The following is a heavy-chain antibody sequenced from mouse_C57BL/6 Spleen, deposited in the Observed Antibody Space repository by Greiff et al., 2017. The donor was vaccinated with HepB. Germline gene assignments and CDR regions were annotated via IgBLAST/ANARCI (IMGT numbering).Heavy chain of an antibody. CDR1: GYSITSGYY. CDR2: ISYDGSN. V-gene: IGHV3-6*01. J-gene: IGHJ1*03. CDR3: ARDDGYPYWYFDV. D-gene: IGHD2-3*01. Sequence: VQLKESGPGLVKPSQSLSLTCSVTGYSITSGYYWNWIRQFPGNKLEWMGYISYDGSNNYNPSLKNRISITRDTSKNQFFLKLNSVTTEDTATYYGARDDGYPYWYFDVWGTGTTVTVSS.